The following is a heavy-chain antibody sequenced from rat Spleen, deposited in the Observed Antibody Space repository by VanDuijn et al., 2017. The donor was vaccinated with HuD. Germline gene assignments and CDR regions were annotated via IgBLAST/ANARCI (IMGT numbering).Heavy chain of an antibody. CDR1: GFSLTNNG. CDR3: TRESLPGYNSHWFLS. CDR2: ISTGGNT. J-gene: IGHJ3*01. V-gene: IGHV2S12*01. Sequence: QVHLKESGPGLVQSSQTLSLTCTVSGFSLTNNGVSWVRQPPGEGLEWIAAISTGGNTYYNSALKSRLSISRDTSKSQVVLKMDSLQTEDTATYFCTRESLPGYNSHWFLSWGQGTLVTVSS. D-gene: IGHD1-4*01.